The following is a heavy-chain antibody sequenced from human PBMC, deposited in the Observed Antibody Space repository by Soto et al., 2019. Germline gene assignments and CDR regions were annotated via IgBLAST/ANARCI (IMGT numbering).Heavy chain of an antibody. CDR2: INPGYPAGRST. CDR1: GYTFTNYY. CDR3: ARDTISRVSDGMDL. J-gene: IGHJ6*02. V-gene: IGHV1-46*01. Sequence: ASVKVSCKASGYTFTNYYMHWVRQAPGQGLEWMGVINPGYPAGRSTTYAQKFQGRVTMTRSTSISTVYMELSSLRSEDTAVYYCARDTISRVSDGMDLWGQGTTVTVSS. D-gene: IGHD3-10*01.